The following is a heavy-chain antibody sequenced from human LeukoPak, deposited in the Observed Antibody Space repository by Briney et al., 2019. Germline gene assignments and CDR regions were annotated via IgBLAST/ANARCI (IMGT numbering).Heavy chain of an antibody. V-gene: IGHV3-23*01. CDR2: ISGSGGST. J-gene: IGHJ4*02. Sequence: GGSLRLSCAASGFTFSMSWMTWVRQAPGKGLEWVSAISGSGGSTYYADSVKGRFTISRDNSKNTLYLQMNSLRAEDTAVYYCAKEPLGYCSGGSCGYWGQGTLVTVSS. CDR3: AKEPLGYCSGGSCGY. D-gene: IGHD2-15*01. CDR1: GFTFSMSW.